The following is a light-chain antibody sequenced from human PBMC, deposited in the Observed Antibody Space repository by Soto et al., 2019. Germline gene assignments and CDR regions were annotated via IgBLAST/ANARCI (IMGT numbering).Light chain of an antibody. V-gene: IGKV1-27*01. CDR1: QDISGH. Sequence: DIQVTQSPSSLSASVGDRVTITCRASQDISGHLAWYQQKPGKVPNLLIYEASTLQSGVPSRFSTSGSGTDFTLTISSLQPEDVANYYHQKYNGTPRAFGQGTKVELK. CDR3: QKYNGTPRA. J-gene: IGKJ1*01. CDR2: EAS.